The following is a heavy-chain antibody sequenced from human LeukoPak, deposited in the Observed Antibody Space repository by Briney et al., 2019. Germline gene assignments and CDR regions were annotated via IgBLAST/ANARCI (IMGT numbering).Heavy chain of an antibody. V-gene: IGHV3-23*01. CDR1: GFTFRTYA. CDR3: TKGTIWLPFDY. CDR2: ISGSGGST. D-gene: IGHD5-18*01. J-gene: IGHJ4*02. Sequence: GGSLRLSCAASGFTFRTYAMTWVRQAPGKGLEWVSAISGSGGSTYYADSVKGRFTISRDNSKNTLYLQMNSLRTEDTAVYYCTKGTIWLPFDYWGQGTLVTVSS.